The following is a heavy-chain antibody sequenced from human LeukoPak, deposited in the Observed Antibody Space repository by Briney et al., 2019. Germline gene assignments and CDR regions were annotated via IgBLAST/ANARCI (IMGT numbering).Heavy chain of an antibody. Sequence: GGSLRLSCAAPGDTLSSYAMSWGRQAPGKGREWVSAISGRRGGTYYADSVKGRFTISRDNSKNTLYLQMNSLRAEDTAVYYCAKGGEIQLCLSYFDYWGQGPLITVSS. V-gene: IGHV3-23*01. D-gene: IGHD5-18*01. J-gene: IGHJ4*02. CDR2: ISGRRGGT. CDR1: GDTLSSYA. CDR3: AKGGEIQLCLSYFDY.